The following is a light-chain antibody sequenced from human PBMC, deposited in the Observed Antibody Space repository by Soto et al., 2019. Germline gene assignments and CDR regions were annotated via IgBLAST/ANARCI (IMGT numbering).Light chain of an antibody. J-gene: IGKJ4*01. CDR3: QQLNSYPLT. V-gene: IGKV1-9*01. CDR2: AAS. Sequence: DIQLTQSPSFLSASVGDRVTITCRASQGISSYLAWYQQKPGKAPKLLIYAASTLQSGVPSRFSGSGSGTEFTLTISSLQPEYFATYYCQQLNSYPLTFVGGTQVEIK. CDR1: QGISSY.